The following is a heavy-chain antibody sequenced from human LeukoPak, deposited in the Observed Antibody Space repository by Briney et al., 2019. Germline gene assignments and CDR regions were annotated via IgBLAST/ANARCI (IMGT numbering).Heavy chain of an antibody. CDR2: ISYDGSNK. CDR1: GFTFSSYA. CDR3: ATRPGSAEAFDI. Sequence: GRSLRLSCAASGFTFSSYAMHWVRQAPGKGLEWVAVISYDGSNKYYADSVKGRFTISRDNSKNTLYLQMNSLRAEDTAVYYCATRPGSAEAFDIWGQGTMVTVSS. V-gene: IGHV3-30*04. D-gene: IGHD2-15*01. J-gene: IGHJ3*02.